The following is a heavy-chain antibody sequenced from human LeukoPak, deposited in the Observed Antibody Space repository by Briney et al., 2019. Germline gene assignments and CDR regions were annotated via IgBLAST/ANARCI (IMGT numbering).Heavy chain of an antibody. CDR2: IYYSGST. V-gene: IGHV4-39*07. J-gene: IGHJ4*02. Sequence: SETLSLTCTVSGGSISSSSYYWGWIRQPPGKGLEWIGSIYYSGSTNYNPSLKSRVTISVDTSKNQFSLKLSSVTAADTAVYYCARGDCSGGSCKLDYWGQGTLVTVSS. CDR3: ARGDCSGGSCKLDY. CDR1: GGSISSSSYY. D-gene: IGHD2-15*01.